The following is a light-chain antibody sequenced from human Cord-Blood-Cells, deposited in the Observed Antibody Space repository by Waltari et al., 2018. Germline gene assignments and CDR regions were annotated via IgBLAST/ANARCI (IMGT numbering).Light chain of an antibody. J-gene: IGLJ3*02. CDR2: RNN. CDR3: AAWDDSLSGPV. V-gene: IGLV1-47*01. Sequence: QSVLTQPPSASGTPGQRVTISCSGSSSNIGRHYVYWYQQLPGTAPKLLIYRNNQRPEGVPDRFSGSNAGTSSPLAISGLRSADEADYYCAAWDDSLSGPVFCGGTKLTVL. CDR1: SSNIGRHY.